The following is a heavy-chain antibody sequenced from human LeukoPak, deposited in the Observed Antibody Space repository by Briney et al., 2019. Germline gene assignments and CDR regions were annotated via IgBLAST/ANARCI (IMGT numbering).Heavy chain of an antibody. CDR2: INPNSGGT. D-gene: IGHD3-22*01. CDR1: GYTFTGYY. CDR3: AREGTQYYYDSSGYYD. V-gene: IGHV1-2*02. Sequence: ASVKVSCKASGYTFTGYYMHWVRQAPGQGLEWMGWINPNSGGTNYAQKFQGRDTMTRDTSISTAYMELSRLRSDDTAVYYCAREGTQYYYDSSGYYDWGQGTLVTVSS. J-gene: IGHJ4*02.